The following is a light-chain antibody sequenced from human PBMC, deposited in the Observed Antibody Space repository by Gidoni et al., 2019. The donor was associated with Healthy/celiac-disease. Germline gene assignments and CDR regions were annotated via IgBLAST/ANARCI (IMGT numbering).Light chain of an antibody. J-gene: IGLJ2*01. V-gene: IGLV1-44*01. CDR1: SSNIGSNT. CDR2: SNN. CDR3: AAWDDSLNGVV. Sequence: QSVLTQPPSASGTPGHRVTISCSGRSSNIGSNTVNWYQQLPGTPPKLLIYSNNQRPSGVPDRFSGSKSGPSASLAISGLQSEDEADYYCAAWDDSLNGVVFGGGTKLTVL.